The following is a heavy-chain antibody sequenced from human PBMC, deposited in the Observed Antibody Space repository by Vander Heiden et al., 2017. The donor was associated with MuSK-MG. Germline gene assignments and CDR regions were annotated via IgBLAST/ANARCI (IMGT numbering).Heavy chain of an antibody. CDR1: GFTFGGYW. J-gene: IGHJ4*02. CDR3: ARDRGADRFDG. D-gene: IGHD3-10*01. V-gene: IGHV3-7*01. CDR2: IKQDGSAK. Sequence: LSCAASGFTFGGYWMSWVRQVPGKGLEWVANIKQDGSAKYYVDSIKGRVTISRDNANSSLYLQMNSLRAEDTAVYYCARDRGADRFDGWGRGTLVTVSS.